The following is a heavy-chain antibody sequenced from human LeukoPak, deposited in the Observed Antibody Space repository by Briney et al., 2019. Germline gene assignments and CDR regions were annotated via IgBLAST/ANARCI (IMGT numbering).Heavy chain of an antibody. J-gene: IGHJ3*02. CDR1: GYTFTSYG. D-gene: IGHD3-9*01. Sequence: ASVKVSCKASGYTFTSYGISWVRQAPGQGLEWMGWISAYNGNTNYAQKLQGRVTMTTDTSTSTAYMELRSLRSDDTAVYYCARRHYDILTGPDAFDIWGQGTMVTVSS. V-gene: IGHV1-18*01. CDR3: ARRHYDILTGPDAFDI. CDR2: ISAYNGNT.